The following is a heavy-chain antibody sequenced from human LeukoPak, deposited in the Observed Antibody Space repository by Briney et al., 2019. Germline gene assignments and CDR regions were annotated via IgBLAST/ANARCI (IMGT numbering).Heavy chain of an antibody. CDR3: ARERPLSFLEVFGYYYGMDV. CDR1: GFTFSSYW. J-gene: IGHJ6*02. CDR2: IKQDGSEK. V-gene: IGHV3-7*01. D-gene: IGHD3-3*02. Sequence: GGSLRLSCAASGFTFSSYWMSWVRQAPGKGLEWVANIKQDGSEKYYVDSVKGRFTISRDNAKNSLYLQMNSLRAEDTAAYYCARERPLSFLEVFGYYYGMDVWGQGTTVTVSS.